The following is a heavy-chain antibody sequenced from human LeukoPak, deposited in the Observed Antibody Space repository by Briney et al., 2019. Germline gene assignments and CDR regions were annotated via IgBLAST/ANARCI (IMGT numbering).Heavy chain of an antibody. V-gene: IGHV3-48*01. J-gene: IGHJ4*02. CDR2: ISSSSSTI. CDR3: ARGRPSYSLDY. CDR1: GFTFSSYS. D-gene: IGHD4-11*01. Sequence: GGSLRLSCAASGFTFSSYSMNWVRQAPGKGLEWVSYISSSSSTIYYADSVEGRFTISRDNAKNSLYLQMNSLRAEDTAVYYCARGRPSYSLDYWGQGTLVTVSS.